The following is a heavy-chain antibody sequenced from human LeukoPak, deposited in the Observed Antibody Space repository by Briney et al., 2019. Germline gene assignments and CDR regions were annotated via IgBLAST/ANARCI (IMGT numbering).Heavy chain of an antibody. CDR3: ARDLALYYYDSSGFDI. D-gene: IGHD3-22*01. V-gene: IGHV1-2*02. J-gene: IGHJ3*02. CDR1: GYIFTGYY. Sequence: GASVKVSCKASGYIFTGYYMHWVRQVPGQGLEWMGWINPNSGGTNYAQKFQGRVTMTRDTSISTAYVELSRLRSDDTAVYYCARDLALYYYDSSGFDIWGQGQWSPSLQ. CDR2: INPNSGGT.